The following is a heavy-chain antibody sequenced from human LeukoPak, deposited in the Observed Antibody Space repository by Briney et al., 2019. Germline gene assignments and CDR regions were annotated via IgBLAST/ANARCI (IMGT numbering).Heavy chain of an antibody. Sequence: ASVKVSCKASGYTFTSYYMHWVRQAPRQGPEWMGIINPSGGSTSYAQKFQGRVTITTDESTSTAYMELSSLRSEDTAVYYCARGEGPAATLRYFDYWGQGTLVTVSS. V-gene: IGHV1-46*01. J-gene: IGHJ4*02. CDR1: GYTFTSYY. D-gene: IGHD2-15*01. CDR3: ARGEGPAATLRYFDY. CDR2: INPSGGST.